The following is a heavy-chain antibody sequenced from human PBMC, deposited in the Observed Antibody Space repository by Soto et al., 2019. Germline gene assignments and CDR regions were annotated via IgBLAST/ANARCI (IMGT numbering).Heavy chain of an antibody. Sequence: PGGSLRLSCAASGFTFSSYAMHWVRQAPGKGLEWVAVISYDGSNKYYADSVKGRFTISRDNSKNTLYLQMNSLRAEDTAVYYCAKIPSYNWNYPYYFDYWGQGTLVTVSS. CDR2: ISYDGSNK. CDR1: GFTFSSYA. CDR3: AKIPSYNWNYPYYFDY. J-gene: IGHJ4*02. V-gene: IGHV3-30-3*02. D-gene: IGHD1-7*01.